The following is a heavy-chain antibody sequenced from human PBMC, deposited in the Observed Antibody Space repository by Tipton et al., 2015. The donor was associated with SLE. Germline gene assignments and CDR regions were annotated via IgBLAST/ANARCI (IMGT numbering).Heavy chain of an antibody. Sequence: SLRLSCAASGFTFDDYGMSWVRQAPGKGLEWVSGINWNGGSTGYADSVKGRFTISRDNAKNSLYLQMNSLRAEDSAVYYCARDGGNSGYDLLDYWGQGTLVTVSS. CDR2: INWNGGST. CDR3: ARDGGNSGYDLLDY. V-gene: IGHV3-20*04. J-gene: IGHJ4*02. D-gene: IGHD5-12*01. CDR1: GFTFDDYG.